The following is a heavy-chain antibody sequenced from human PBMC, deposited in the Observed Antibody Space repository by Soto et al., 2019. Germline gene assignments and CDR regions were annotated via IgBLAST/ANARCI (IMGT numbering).Heavy chain of an antibody. CDR1: GGTFSSYT. Sequence: QVQLVQSGAEVKKPGSSVKVSCKASGGTFSSYTISWVRQAPGQGLEWMGRIIPILGIANYAQKFQGRVTITADKSTSTAYMELSSLRSEDTAVYYCASGGLAAAILDTYSYYFDYWGQGTLVTVSS. V-gene: IGHV1-69*02. J-gene: IGHJ4*02. CDR3: ASGGLAAAILDTYSYYFDY. CDR2: IIPILGIA. D-gene: IGHD2-21*02.